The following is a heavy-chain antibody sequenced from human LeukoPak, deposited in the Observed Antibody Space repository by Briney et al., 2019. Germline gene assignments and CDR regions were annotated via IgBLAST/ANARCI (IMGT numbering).Heavy chain of an antibody. D-gene: IGHD2-21*02. CDR3: ARDGVVTAIVY. V-gene: IGHV4-59*01. J-gene: IGHJ4*02. CDR1: GGSISSYY. Sequence: SETLSLTCTVSGGSISSYYWSWIRQPPGKGLEWIGYIYYSGSTNYNPSLKSRVTISVDTSKNQFSLKLSSVTAADTAVYYCARDGVVTAIVYWGQGTLVTVSS. CDR2: IYYSGST.